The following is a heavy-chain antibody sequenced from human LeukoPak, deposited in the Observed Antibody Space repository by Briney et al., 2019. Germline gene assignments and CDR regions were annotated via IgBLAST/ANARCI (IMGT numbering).Heavy chain of an antibody. Sequence: ASVKVSCKASRYTLTNYYIEWVRQAPGQGLEWMGMINPSGGTTNNAQEFQGRVTYNKANSKSTGHIQLSILPAEDPSVYYGPRGGSSEDAFDIWGQGIMVTVSS. D-gene: IGHD2-15*01. CDR3: PRGGSSEDAFDI. V-gene: IGHV1-46*01. CDR2: INPSGGTT. J-gene: IGHJ3*02. CDR1: RYTLTNYY.